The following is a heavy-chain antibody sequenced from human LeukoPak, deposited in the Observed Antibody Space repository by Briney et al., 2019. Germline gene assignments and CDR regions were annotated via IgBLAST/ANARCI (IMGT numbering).Heavy chain of an antibody. CDR3: ARRGYSTCWFDP. J-gene: IGHJ5*02. D-gene: IGHD6-13*01. CDR2: IYYSGST. V-gene: IGHV4-59*08. CDR1: GGSISSYY. Sequence: SETLSLTCTVSGGSISSYYWSWIRQPPGKGLEWIGYIYYSGSTNYNPSLKSRVTISVDTSKNQFSLKLSSVTAADTAVYFCARRGYSTCWFDPWGRGTLVTVSS.